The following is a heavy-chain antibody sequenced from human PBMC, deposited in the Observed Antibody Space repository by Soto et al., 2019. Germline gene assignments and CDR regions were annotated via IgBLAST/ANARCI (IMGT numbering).Heavy chain of an antibody. CDR1: GGSISSYY. V-gene: IGHV4-4*07. Sequence: SETLSLTCTVSGGSISSYYWSWIRQPAGKGLEWIGRIYASGSTNYNPSLKSRVTMSVDTSKNQFSLKLSSVTAADTAVYYCATDGDSADYGYWGQGTLVTVSS. J-gene: IGHJ4*02. CDR2: IYASGST. CDR3: ATDGDSADYGY. D-gene: IGHD2-21*01.